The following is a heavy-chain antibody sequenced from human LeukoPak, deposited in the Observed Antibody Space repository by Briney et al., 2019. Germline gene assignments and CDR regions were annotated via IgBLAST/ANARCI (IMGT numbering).Heavy chain of an antibody. CDR1: GFTFSSYW. D-gene: IGHD1-26*01. V-gene: IGHV3-74*01. J-gene: IGHJ4*02. Sequence: PGGSLRLSCAASGFTFSSYWMHWVRQAPGRGLVWVSRIKSDGSTTSYADSVKGRFTISGDNAKNTLYLQMNSLRAEDTAVYYCAKYSGSYYDYWGQGTLVTVSS. CDR2: IKSDGSTT. CDR3: AKYSGSYYDY.